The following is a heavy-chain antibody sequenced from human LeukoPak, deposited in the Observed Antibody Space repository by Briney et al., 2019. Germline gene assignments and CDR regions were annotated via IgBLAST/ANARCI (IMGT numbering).Heavy chain of an antibody. CDR1: GYTFTRYL. CDR2: ISAYNGNT. Sequence: ASVKVSCKASGYTFTRYLISWVRQAPGRGREGMGWISAYNGNTNYAQKIQSRVTMTTDTSTSTAYMELRSLRSDDTAVYYCARDTTIFGVVTWYYYYGMDVWGQGTTVTVSS. V-gene: IGHV1-18*01. J-gene: IGHJ6*02. D-gene: IGHD3-3*01. CDR3: ARDTTIFGVVTWYYYYGMDV.